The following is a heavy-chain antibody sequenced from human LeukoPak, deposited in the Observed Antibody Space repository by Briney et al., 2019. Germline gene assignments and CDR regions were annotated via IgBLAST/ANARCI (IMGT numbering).Heavy chain of an antibody. Sequence: TGGSLRLSCAASGFTFSDYYMSWIRQAPGRGRGWVSYIRISGSTIYYADSVKGRFTISRDNAKNSLYLQMNSLRAEDTAVYYCARGTDCGGDCYIYYYYGMDVWGQGTTVTVSS. CDR2: IRISGSTI. CDR3: ARGTDCGGDCYIYYYYGMDV. CDR1: GFTFSDYY. D-gene: IGHD2-21*02. J-gene: IGHJ6*02. V-gene: IGHV3-11*01.